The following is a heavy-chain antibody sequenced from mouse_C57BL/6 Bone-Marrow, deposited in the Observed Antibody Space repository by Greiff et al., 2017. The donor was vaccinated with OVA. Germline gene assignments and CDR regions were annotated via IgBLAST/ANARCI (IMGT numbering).Heavy chain of an antibody. CDR2: IYPGSGST. V-gene: IGHV1-55*01. CDR3: ARCRRYYAMAY. J-gene: IGHJ4*01. Sequence: VQLQQPGAELVKPGASVKMSCKASGYTFTSYWITWVKQRPGQGLEWIGNIYPGSGSTNYNEKFKSKATLTVETSSSTAYMQLSSLTSEDSAVYYFARCRRYYAMAYWGQGTSVTVSS. CDR1: GYTFTSYW.